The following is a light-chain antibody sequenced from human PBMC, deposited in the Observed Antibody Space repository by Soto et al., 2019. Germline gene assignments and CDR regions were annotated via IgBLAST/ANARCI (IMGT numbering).Light chain of an antibody. CDR3: QHYNTQSIT. J-gene: IGKJ4*01. CDR2: AAS. Sequence: DIQLIQSPATLSASVGDRITITCRASENIFKFLAWYQQRSGRAPNLLIYAASDLETGVPSRFYCRGSGTEFTLTIASLQPDDSATYYCQHYNTQSITFGGGTKVDVK. V-gene: IGKV1-5*01. CDR1: ENIFKF.